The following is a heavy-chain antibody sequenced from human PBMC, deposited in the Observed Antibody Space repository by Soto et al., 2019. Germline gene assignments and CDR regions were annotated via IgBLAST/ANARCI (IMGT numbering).Heavy chain of an antibody. Sequence: TSETLSLTCTVSGGSISSSPYYWGWIRQPPGKGLEWIGNIYYNGNTFYNPSLKSRVTISIDTSKNQFSLKLSPVTAADTAVYYCARHGPLSNNWNQLDYWGQGTLVTVSS. CDR3: ARHGPLSNNWNQLDY. CDR2: IYYNGNT. J-gene: IGHJ4*02. V-gene: IGHV4-39*01. D-gene: IGHD1-1*01. CDR1: GGSISSSPYY.